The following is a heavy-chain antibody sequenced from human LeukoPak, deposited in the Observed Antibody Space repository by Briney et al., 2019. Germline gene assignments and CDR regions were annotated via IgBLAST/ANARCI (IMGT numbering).Heavy chain of an antibody. CDR2: INHSGST. CDR1: GGFFSGYY. J-gene: IGHJ5*02. CDR3: ARDKTSTWEYNWFDP. D-gene: IGHD1-26*01. V-gene: IGHV4-34*01. Sequence: KPSETLSLTCAVYGGFFSGYYWSWIRQPPGKGLEWIGEINHSGSTNYNPSLKSRVTISVDTSKNQFSLKLSSVTAADTAVYYCARDKTSTWEYNWFDPWGQGTLVTVSS.